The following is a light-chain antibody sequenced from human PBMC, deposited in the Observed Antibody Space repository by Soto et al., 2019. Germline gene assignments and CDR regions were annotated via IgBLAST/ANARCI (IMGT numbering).Light chain of an antibody. CDR1: RSVSSSY. CDR3: QQYGSSTWT. CDR2: GTS. Sequence: EIVLTQSPGTLSLSPGERATLSCRASRSVSSSYLAWYQQKPGQAPSLLIYGTSSRATGIPDRFSGSGSGTDFTLTISRLEPEDFAVYYCQQYGSSTWTFGQGTKVDI. V-gene: IGKV3-20*01. J-gene: IGKJ1*01.